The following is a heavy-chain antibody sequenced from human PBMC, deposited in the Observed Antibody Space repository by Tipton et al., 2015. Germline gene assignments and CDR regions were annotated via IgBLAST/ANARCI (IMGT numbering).Heavy chain of an antibody. J-gene: IGHJ4*02. D-gene: IGHD2-15*01. CDR3: ARHGEIYCSGGDCYPRSPDY. CDR2: IYYSGST. V-gene: IGHV4-39*01. CDR1: GGSISSSSYY. Sequence: TLSLTCSVSGGSISSSSYYWDWIRQPPGKGLEWIGNIYYSGSTYYNPSLKSRVTISVDTSKNQFSLKLSSVTAADTAVYYCARHGEIYCSGGDCYPRSPDYWGQGTLVTVSS.